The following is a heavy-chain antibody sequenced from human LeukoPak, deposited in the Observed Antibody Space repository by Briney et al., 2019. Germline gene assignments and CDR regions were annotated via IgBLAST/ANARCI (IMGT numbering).Heavy chain of an antibody. Sequence: SETLSLTRTVSGGSISSYYWSWIRQPPGKGLEWIGFIYYSGSTNYNPSLKSRVTISVDTSENQFSLRLSSVSAADTSIYYCARQYCSGGNCYPYFDYWGPGTLVTVSS. CDR3: ARQYCSGGNCYPYFDY. J-gene: IGHJ4*02. CDR2: IYYSGST. D-gene: IGHD2-15*01. V-gene: IGHV4-59*08. CDR1: GGSISSYY.